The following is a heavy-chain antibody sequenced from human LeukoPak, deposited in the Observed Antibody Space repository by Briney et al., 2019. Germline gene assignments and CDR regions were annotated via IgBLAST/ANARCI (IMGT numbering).Heavy chain of an antibody. D-gene: IGHD6-19*01. CDR3: AKEPRYSIGLFDY. J-gene: IGHJ4*02. Sequence: GGSLSLSCAASGFTFSSYAMQWVRQAPGRGLEWVAVISCDASNKYYAASEKHGFTISRDNSKNTLYLQMNSLRAEDTAVYYCAKEPRYSIGLFDYWGQGTLVTVSS. V-gene: IGHV3-30*04. CDR1: GFTFSSYA. CDR2: ISCDASNK.